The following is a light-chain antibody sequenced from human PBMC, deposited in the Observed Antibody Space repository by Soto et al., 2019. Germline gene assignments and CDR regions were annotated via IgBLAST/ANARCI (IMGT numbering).Light chain of an antibody. Sequence: EIVTTQSPAILSVSPGEGVTLSCRASQSVSSNLAWYQQKPGQAPRLLIYGASTRATGIPARFSGSGSGTEFTLTISSLQSEDFAVYYCQQYNVWPPLFGQGTRLEIK. CDR1: QSVSSN. CDR3: QQYNVWPPL. J-gene: IGKJ5*01. V-gene: IGKV3-15*01. CDR2: GAS.